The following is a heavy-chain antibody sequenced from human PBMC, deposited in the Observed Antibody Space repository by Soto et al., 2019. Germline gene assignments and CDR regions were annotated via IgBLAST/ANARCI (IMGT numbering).Heavy chain of an antibody. V-gene: IGHV3-53*01. CDR1: GLTVSSNY. Sequence: PWGSLRYSFAASGLTVSSNYMSWVHTATGKGLEWFSVMYSGGSTYYADSVKGRFTISRDNSKNTLYLQMNSLRAEDTAVYYCARDHVTYCGGDCYSFYYYGMDVWGQGTTVTVSS. D-gene: IGHD2-21*02. CDR2: MYSGGST. J-gene: IGHJ6*02. CDR3: ARDHVTYCGGDCYSFYYYGMDV.